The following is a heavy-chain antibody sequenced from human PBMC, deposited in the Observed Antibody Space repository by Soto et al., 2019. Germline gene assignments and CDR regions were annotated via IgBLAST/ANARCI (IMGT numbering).Heavy chain of an antibody. CDR3: AREGGGSGGPTAFDI. CDR2: IWYDGSNK. J-gene: IGHJ3*02. V-gene: IGHV3-33*01. Sequence: QVQLVESGGGVVQPGRSLRLSCAASGFTFSSYGMHWVRQAPGKGLEWVAVIWYDGSNKYYADSVKGRFTISRDNSKNTLYLQMNSRRAEDTAVYYCAREGGGSGGPTAFDIWGQGTMVTVSS. D-gene: IGHD3-10*01. CDR1: GFTFSSYG.